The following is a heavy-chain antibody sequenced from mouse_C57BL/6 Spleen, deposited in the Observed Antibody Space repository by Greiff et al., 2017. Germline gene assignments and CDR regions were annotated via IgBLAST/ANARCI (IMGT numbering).Heavy chain of an antibody. CDR3: ARDYGSSYVFDY. V-gene: IGHV1-81*01. CDR1: GYTFTSYG. J-gene: IGHJ2*01. CDR2: IYPRSGNT. D-gene: IGHD1-1*01. Sequence: VKLQQSGAELARPGASVKLSCKASGYTFTSYGISWVKQRTGQGLEWIGEIYPRSGNTYYNEKFKGKATLTADKSSSTAYMELRSLTSEDSAVYFCARDYGSSYVFDYWGQGTTLTVSS.